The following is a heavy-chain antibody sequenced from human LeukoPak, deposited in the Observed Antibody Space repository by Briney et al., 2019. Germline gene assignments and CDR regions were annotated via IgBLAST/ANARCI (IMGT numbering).Heavy chain of an antibody. J-gene: IGHJ4*02. V-gene: IGHV3-48*01. CDR3: ARGGSYVHY. CDR2: ISSSSSTI. D-gene: IGHD1-26*01. Sequence: PGGSLRLSCAASGFTFSSYCMNWVRQAPGKGLEWVSYISSSSSTIYYADSVKGRFTISRDNAKNSLYLQMNSLRADDTAVYYCARGGSYVHYWGQGTLVTVSS. CDR1: GFTFSSYC.